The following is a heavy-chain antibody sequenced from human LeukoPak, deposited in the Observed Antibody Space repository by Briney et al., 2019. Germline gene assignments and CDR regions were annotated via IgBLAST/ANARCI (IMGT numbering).Heavy chain of an antibody. CDR3: ARVVDSGWRSDAFDI. V-gene: IGHV3-21*01. CDR2: ISSSSSYI. D-gene: IGHD6-19*01. J-gene: IGHJ3*02. CDR1: GFTFSRYS. Sequence: GGSLRLSCAASGFTFSRYSMNWVRQAPGKGLEWVSSISSSSSYIYYADPLKGRFTISRDNAKNSLYLQMNSLRAEDTAVYYCARVVDSGWRSDAFDIWGQGTMVTVSS.